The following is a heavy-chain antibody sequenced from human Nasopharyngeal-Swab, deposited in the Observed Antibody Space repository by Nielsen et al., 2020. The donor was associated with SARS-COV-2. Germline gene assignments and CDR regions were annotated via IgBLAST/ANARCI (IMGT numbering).Heavy chain of an antibody. CDR1: GGSISSSSYY. V-gene: IGHV4-39*01. D-gene: IGHD2-15*01. Sequence: GSLRLSCNVSGGSISSSSYYWGWIRQPPGKWLEWIGSIYYSGSTYYNPSLKIRVTLFVDTSKNQFSLKLNSVTAADTAMYYCARQWYCSGGSCYPPGAFDIWGQGTMVTVSS. CDR2: IYYSGST. J-gene: IGHJ3*02. CDR3: ARQWYCSGGSCYPPGAFDI.